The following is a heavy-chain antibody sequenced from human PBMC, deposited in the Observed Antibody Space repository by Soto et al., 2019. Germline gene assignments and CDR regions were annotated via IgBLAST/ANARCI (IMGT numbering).Heavy chain of an antibody. CDR3: AKGSSTSCYGCVSQIDY. CDR1: GFTFSSYA. CDR2: ISGSGGST. Sequence: EVQLLESGGGLVQPGGSLRLSCAASGFTFSSYAMSWVRQAPGKGLEWVSAISGSGGSTYYADSVKGRFTISRDNSKNPLYLQMNGLRAEDTAVYYCAKGSSTSCYGCVSQIDYWGQGTLVTVSS. D-gene: IGHD2-2*01. V-gene: IGHV3-23*01. J-gene: IGHJ4*02.